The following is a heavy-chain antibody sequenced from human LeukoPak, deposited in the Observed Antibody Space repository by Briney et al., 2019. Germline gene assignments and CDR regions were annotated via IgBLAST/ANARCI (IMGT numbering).Heavy chain of an antibody. CDR1: GGSISSYY. J-gene: IGHJ6*02. V-gene: IGHV4-4*07. Sequence: SETLSLTCTVSGGSISSYYWSWIRRPAGKGLEWIGRIYTSGSTNYNPSLKSRVTMSVDTSKNQFSLKLSSATAADTAAYYCARGQDFDFWSGYYNSYYGMDVWGQGTTVTVSS. D-gene: IGHD3-3*01. CDR2: IYTSGST. CDR3: ARGQDFDFWSGYYNSYYGMDV.